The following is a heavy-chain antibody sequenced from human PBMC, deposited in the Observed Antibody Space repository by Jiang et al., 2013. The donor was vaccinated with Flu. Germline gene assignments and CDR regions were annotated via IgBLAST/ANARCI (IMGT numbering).Heavy chain of an antibody. J-gene: IGHJ5*02. V-gene: IGHV6-1*01. Sequence: VSVKSRITINPDTSKNQFSLQLNSVTPEDTAVYYCARETPGVIVVVPADYWFDPWGQGTLVTVSS. CDR3: ARETPGVIVVVPADYWFDP. D-gene: IGHD2-2*01.